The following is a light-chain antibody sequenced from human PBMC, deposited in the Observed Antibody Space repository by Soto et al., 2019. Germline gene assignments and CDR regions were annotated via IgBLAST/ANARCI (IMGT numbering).Light chain of an antibody. CDR1: QSISSY. V-gene: IGKV1-39*01. CDR2: AAS. J-gene: IGKJ1*01. CDR3: KQSYSTTPWT. Sequence: DIQMTQSPSSLSASVGDRGTITCRASQSISSYLNLYQQKLGKAPKLLIYAASSLQSGVPSRFSGSGSGTDFPLPISSLQPEDFATYYRKQSYSTTPWTFGLGTKVEIK.